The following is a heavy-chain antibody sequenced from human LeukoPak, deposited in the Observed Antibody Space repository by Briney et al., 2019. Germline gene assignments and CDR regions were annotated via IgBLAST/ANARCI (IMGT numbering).Heavy chain of an antibody. D-gene: IGHD6-13*01. CDR2: IKQDGSEK. J-gene: IGHJ6*03. CDR1: GFTFSSYW. V-gene: IGHV3-7*01. Sequence: PGGSLRLSCAASGFTFSSYWMSWVRQAPGKGLEWVANIKQDGSEKYYVDSVKGRFTISRDNAKNSLYLQMNSLRAEDTAVYYCARERPYSSSWPRGPYYYYYYYMDVWGKGTTVTVSS. CDR3: ARERPYSSSWPRGPYYYYYYYMDV.